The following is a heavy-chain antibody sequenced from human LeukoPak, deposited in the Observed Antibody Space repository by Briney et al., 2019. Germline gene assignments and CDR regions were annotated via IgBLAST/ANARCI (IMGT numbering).Heavy chain of an antibody. J-gene: IGHJ4*03. CDR3: ARDRSGGYFDY. D-gene: IGHD3-10*01. CDR2: ISTTSSYT. V-gene: IGHV3-11*06. Sequence: GGSLRLSCAASGFTFSAYYMNWIRQVPGKGLEWVSYISTTSSYTNYADSVKGRFTISRDDAMNSLYLQMNSLRADDTAVYYCARDRSGGYFDYWGQGTLVTVSS. CDR1: GFTFSAYY.